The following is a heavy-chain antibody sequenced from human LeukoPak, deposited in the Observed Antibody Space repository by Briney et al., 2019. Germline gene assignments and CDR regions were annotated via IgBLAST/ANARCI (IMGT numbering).Heavy chain of an antibody. CDR3: VRDKGDVTRSSSERFDY. CDR2: IYYSGTT. CDR1: GATISDYY. Sequence: PSETLSLTCTVSGATISDYYWSWIRQPPGKGLEWIGYIYYSGTTSYNPSLKSRVAISVDTSKNQFFLKLSSVTAADTAVYYCVRDKGDVTRSSSERFDYWGQGTLVTVSS. J-gene: IGHJ4*02. D-gene: IGHD2-21*02. V-gene: IGHV4-59*01.